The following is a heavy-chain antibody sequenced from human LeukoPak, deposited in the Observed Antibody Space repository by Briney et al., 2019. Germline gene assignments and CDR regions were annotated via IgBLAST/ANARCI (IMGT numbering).Heavy chain of an antibody. CDR1: GGSISSGGYY. V-gene: IGHV4-31*03. CDR2: IYYSGST. D-gene: IGHD6-13*01. Sequence: TSQTLSLTCTVSGGSISSGGYYWSWIRQHPGKGLEWIGYIYYSGSTYYNPSLKSRVTISVDTSKNQFSLKLSSVTAADTAVYYCARDRAAAGNDYWGQGALVTVSS. CDR3: ARDRAAAGNDY. J-gene: IGHJ4*02.